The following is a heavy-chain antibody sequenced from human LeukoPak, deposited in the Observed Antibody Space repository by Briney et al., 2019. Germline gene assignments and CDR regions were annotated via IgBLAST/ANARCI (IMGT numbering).Heavy chain of an antibody. D-gene: IGHD1-26*01. J-gene: IGHJ4*02. V-gene: IGHV5-51*01. CDR2: IFPGDSDT. CDR1: GYSFPTYW. Sequence: GESLKISCKGSGYSFPTYWIRWVRQMPGQGLEWIGIIFPGDSDTTYSPSLQGQVTISADTSINTAYLQWSSLRASDTAMYYCARRGSGRYDFDSWGRGTLVTVSS. CDR3: ARRGSGRYDFDS.